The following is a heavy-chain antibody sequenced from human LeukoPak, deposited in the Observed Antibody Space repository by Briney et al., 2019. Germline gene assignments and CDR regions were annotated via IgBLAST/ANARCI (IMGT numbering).Heavy chain of an antibody. Sequence: ASVKVSCKASGYTFTGYYMHWVRQAPGQGLEWMGWINPNSGGTNYAQKFQGRVTMTRDTSISTAYMELSRLRSDDTAVYYCARPPYCSSTSCYRYNWFDPWGQGTLVTVSS. D-gene: IGHD2-2*01. CDR1: GYTFTGYY. CDR2: INPNSGGT. J-gene: IGHJ5*02. V-gene: IGHV1-2*02. CDR3: ARPPYCSSTSCYRYNWFDP.